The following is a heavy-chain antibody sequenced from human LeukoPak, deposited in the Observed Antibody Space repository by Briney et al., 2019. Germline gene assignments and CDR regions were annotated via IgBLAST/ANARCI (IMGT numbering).Heavy chain of an antibody. D-gene: IGHD2-15*01. CDR2: IYHSGST. J-gene: IGHJ3*02. Sequence: SETLSLTCTVSGGSISSGGYYWSWIRQPPGKGLDWIGYIYHSGSTYYNPSLKSRVTISVDTSKNQFSLKLSSVTAADTAVYYCARWDYCSGGSCHDAFDIWGQGTMVTVSS. CDR1: GGSISSGGYY. CDR3: ARWDYCSGGSCHDAFDI. V-gene: IGHV4-30-2*05.